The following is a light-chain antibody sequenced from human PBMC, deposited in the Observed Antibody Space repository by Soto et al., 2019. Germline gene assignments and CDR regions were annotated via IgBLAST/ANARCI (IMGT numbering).Light chain of an antibody. CDR2: GAS. CDR3: QQYGNAPFT. Sequence: ELVLTQSPGTLSFSPGDRATLTCRASQSVSSSYLAWFQQKPGQAPMLLIYGASSRATGIPDRFSGSGSGKDFTLTISRLEPEDVAVYYCQQYGNAPFTFGPGTKVDI. CDR1: QSVSSSY. J-gene: IGKJ3*01. V-gene: IGKV3-20*01.